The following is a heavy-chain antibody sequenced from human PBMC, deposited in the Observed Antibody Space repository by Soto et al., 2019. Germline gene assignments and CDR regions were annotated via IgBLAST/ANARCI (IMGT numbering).Heavy chain of an antibody. CDR1: GFTFSSYG. CDR2: ISYDGSNK. D-gene: IGHD2-15*01. CDR3: ALYCSGGSCYPTTFDY. V-gene: IGHV3-30*03. J-gene: IGHJ4*02. Sequence: PGGSLRLSCAASGFTFSSYGMHWVRQAPGKGLEWVAVISYDGSNKYYADSVKGRFTISRDNSKNTLYLQMNSLRAEDTAVYYCALYCSGGSCYPTTFDYWGQGTLVTVSS.